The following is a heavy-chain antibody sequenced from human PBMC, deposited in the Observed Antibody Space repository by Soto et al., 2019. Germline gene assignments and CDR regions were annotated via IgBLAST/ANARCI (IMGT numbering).Heavy chain of an antibody. CDR3: AHAYGGRSLY. CDR1: GFSLTTDRVG. V-gene: IGHV2-5*02. Sequence: QITLKESGPTLVKPTQTLTLTCTFSGFSLTTDRVGVGWIRQPPGEALEWLAVIYWDDSKTYRPSPESRLPITKDTSKNQVPLTMTNMDSLDTATYYCAHAYGGRSLYWGQGTLVTVSS. CDR2: IYWDDSK. J-gene: IGHJ4*02. D-gene: IGHD1-26*01.